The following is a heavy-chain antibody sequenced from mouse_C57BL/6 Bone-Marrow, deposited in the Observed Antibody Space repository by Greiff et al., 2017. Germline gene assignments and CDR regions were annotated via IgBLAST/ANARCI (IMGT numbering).Heavy chain of an antibody. D-gene: IGHD2-3*01. CDR3: ERRWLLPYAMDY. V-gene: IGHV5-17*01. Sequence: EVQRVESGGGLVKPGGSLKLSCAASGFTFSDYGMHWVRQAPEKGLEWVAYISSGSSTIYYADTVKGRFTISRDNAKNTLFLQMTRLRSEDTAMYDCERRWLLPYAMDYWGQGTSVTVSS. CDR1: GFTFSDYG. CDR2: ISSGSSTI. J-gene: IGHJ4*01.